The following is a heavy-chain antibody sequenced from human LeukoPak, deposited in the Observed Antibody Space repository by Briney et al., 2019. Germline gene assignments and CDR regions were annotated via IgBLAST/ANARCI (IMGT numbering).Heavy chain of an antibody. CDR1: GFTFDDYG. J-gene: IGHJ6*02. D-gene: IGHD1-26*01. CDR3: ARSSGTTGYYYYGMDV. V-gene: IGHV3-20*04. CDR2: INWNGGST. Sequence: PGGSLRLSCAASGFTFDDYGMSWVRQAPGKGLEWVSGINWNGGSTGYADSVKGRFTISRDNDTNSLYLQMNNLRVEDTALYYCARSSGTTGYYYYGMDVWGQGTTVIVSS.